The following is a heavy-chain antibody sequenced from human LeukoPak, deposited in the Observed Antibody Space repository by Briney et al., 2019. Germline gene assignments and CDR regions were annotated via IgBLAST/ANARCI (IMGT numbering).Heavy chain of an antibody. CDR1: GYTFTVYY. D-gene: IGHD2-15*01. Sequence: ASVKVSCKASGYTFTVYYMHWVRQAPGQGLEWMGWINPNSGGTNYAQKFQGRVTMTRDTSSSTAYMDLSRLTSDDTAIYFCAKDWEMRYWQGGFDSWGQGTLLTVSS. CDR2: INPNSGGT. J-gene: IGHJ4*02. V-gene: IGHV1-2*02. CDR3: AKDWEMRYWQGGFDS.